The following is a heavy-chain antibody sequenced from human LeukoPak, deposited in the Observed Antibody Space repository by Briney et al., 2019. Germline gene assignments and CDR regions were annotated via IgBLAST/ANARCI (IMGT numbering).Heavy chain of an antibody. CDR1: GFIFSDYG. Sequence: GGSLRLSCGVSGFIFSDYGMHWVRQAPGKGLEWVASIRFDGSNNYYADSVKGRFTISRDNSWNTLYLQMTSLRPEDTALYYCAKEWYVGSPPDYWGQGTQVTVSS. V-gene: IGHV3-30*02. D-gene: IGHD3-10*01. CDR3: AKEWYVGSPPDY. J-gene: IGHJ4*02. CDR2: IRFDGSNN.